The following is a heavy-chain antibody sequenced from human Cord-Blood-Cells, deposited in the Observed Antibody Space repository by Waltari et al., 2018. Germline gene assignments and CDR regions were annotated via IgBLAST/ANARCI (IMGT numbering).Heavy chain of an antibody. V-gene: IGHV4-59*01. Sequence: QVQLQESGPGLVKPSETLSLTCTVSGGSISSYYWSWIRQPPGKGLEWIGYIYYSGSTNYTPSLKSRVTISVDTSKNQFSLKLSSVTAADTAVYYCASLGCSSTSCYDYWGQGTLVTVSS. CDR2: IYYSGST. J-gene: IGHJ4*02. D-gene: IGHD2-2*01. CDR3: ASLGCSSTSCYDY. CDR1: GGSISSYY.